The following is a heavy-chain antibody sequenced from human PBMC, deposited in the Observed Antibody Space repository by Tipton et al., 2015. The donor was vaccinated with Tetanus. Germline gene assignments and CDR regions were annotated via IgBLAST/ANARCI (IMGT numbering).Heavy chain of an antibody. CDR2: IDYFGST. Sequence: TLSLTCTVSGGSISTYHWNWFRLSPGKGLEWIGYIDYFGSTKINPSLKRRVAMSVDTAANQLSLKLTSVTSADTAVYYCARTSCYMYSDTWGQGTLVTVSS. V-gene: IGHV4-59*01. CDR3: ARTSCYMYSDT. D-gene: IGHD3-10*01. J-gene: IGHJ1*01. CDR1: GGSISTYH.